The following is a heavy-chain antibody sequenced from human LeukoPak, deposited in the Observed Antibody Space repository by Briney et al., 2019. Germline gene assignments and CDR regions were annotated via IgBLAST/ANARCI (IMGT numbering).Heavy chain of an antibody. CDR1: GGTFSSYA. CDR3: ARFGHYDFWSGYPPVQH. CDR2: IIPIFGTA. D-gene: IGHD3-3*01. V-gene: IGHV1-69*01. Sequence: SVKVSCKASGGTFSSYAISWVRQAPGQGLEWMGGIIPIFGTANYAQKFRGRVTITADESTSTAYMELSSLRSEDTAVYYCARFGHYDFWSGYPPVQHWGQGTLVTVSS. J-gene: IGHJ1*01.